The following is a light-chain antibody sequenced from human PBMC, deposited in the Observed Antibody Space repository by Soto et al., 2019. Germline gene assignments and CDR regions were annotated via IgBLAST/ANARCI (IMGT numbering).Light chain of an antibody. CDR3: QQYGSSPCT. V-gene: IGKV3-20*01. CDR2: GAS. CDR1: QSVSSSY. Sequence: EIVLTQSPGTLSLSPGERATLSCRASQSVSSSYLAWYQQKPGQAPRLLIYGASSRATCIPDRFSCSGSGTDFTLTISRLEPEDFAVYYCQQYGSSPCTFGQGTKVEIK. J-gene: IGKJ1*01.